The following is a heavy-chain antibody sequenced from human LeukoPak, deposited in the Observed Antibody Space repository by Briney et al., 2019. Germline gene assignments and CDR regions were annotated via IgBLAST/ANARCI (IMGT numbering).Heavy chain of an antibody. CDR2: LNWNGNST. CDR1: GFTFQYHG. V-gene: IGHV3-20*04. D-gene: IGHD3-22*01. CDR3: ARAFFSWTDNSGYTFYLDR. J-gene: IGHJ4*02. Sequence: GGSLRLSCVVSGFTFQYHGMSWVRQVPGKGLEWVSGLNWNGNSTGYADFVKGRFIISRDNTKNSLYLQMNNLRAEDTAVYYCARAFFSWTDNSGYTFYLDRWGQGTLVTVSS.